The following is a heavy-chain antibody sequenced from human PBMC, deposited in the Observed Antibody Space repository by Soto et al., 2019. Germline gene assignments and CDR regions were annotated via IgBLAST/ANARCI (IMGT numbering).Heavy chain of an antibody. J-gene: IGHJ4*02. Sequence: XETLSLTCTVSGCSVTTNSYYRGWIRQPPGKGLEWIGSIYNSGSTYYNPSLKSRVTISVDTSKNQFSLQLNSVTAADTAVYYCVRLKVGAATDWGQGTLVTVS. V-gene: IGHV4-39*01. CDR1: GCSVTTNSYY. CDR2: IYNSGST. D-gene: IGHD2-15*01. CDR3: VRLKVGAATD.